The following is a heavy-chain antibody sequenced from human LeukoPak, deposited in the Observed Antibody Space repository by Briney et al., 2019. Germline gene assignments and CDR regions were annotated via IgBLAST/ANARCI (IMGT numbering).Heavy chain of an antibody. V-gene: IGHV5-51*01. CDR3: ARRPRGSSSYYFDY. D-gene: IGHD6-6*01. J-gene: IGHJ4*02. Sequence: GESLKISCKDSGYSFSTYWIAWMRQMPGKGLEWMGIIYLGDSDTRYSPSFQGQVTISADKSISTAYLQWSSLKASDTAMYYCARRPRGSSSYYFDYWGQGTLVTVSS. CDR1: GYSFSTYW. CDR2: IYLGDSDT.